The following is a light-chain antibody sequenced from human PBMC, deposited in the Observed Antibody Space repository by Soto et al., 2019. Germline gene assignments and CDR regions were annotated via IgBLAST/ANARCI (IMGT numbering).Light chain of an antibody. Sequence: QSALTQPASVSGSPGQSITISCTGTSSDIGRYNLVSWYQQHPGKAPKLIIYDDIERPSGVSDRFSGSQSGNTASLTISGLQTEDEADYYCCSYAGGASVVFGGGTKLTVL. J-gene: IGLJ2*01. CDR1: SSDIGRYNL. CDR2: DDI. CDR3: CSYAGGASVV. V-gene: IGLV2-23*01.